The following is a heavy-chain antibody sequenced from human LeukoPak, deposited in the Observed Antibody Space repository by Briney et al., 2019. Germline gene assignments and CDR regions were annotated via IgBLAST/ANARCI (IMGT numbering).Heavy chain of an antibody. D-gene: IGHD3-9*01. CDR2: ISYDGSNK. V-gene: IGHV3-30*18. CDR3: AKVLRYFDWLPPFDD. J-gene: IGHJ4*02. CDR1: GFTFSSYG. Sequence: PGRSLRLSCAASGFTFSSYGMHWVRQAPGKGLEWVAVISYDGSNKYYADSVKGRFTISRDNSKNTLYLQMNSLRAEDTAVYYCAKVLRYFDWLPPFDDCGQGTLVSVSS.